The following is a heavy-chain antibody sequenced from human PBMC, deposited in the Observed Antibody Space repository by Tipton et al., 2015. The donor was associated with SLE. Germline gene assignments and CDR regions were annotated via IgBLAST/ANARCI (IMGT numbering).Heavy chain of an antibody. D-gene: IGHD2-2*01. CDR2: LHYSGGT. Sequence: LRLSCTVSGDSISSNFWNWIRQPPGRGLEWIGYLHYSGGTNYNPSLKSRVTISVDTSKNQFSLKLSSVTAADTAVYYCARGKGDQAFGIWGQGTMVTVSS. V-gene: IGHV4-59*01. CDR1: GDSISSNF. J-gene: IGHJ3*02. CDR3: ARGKGDQAFGI.